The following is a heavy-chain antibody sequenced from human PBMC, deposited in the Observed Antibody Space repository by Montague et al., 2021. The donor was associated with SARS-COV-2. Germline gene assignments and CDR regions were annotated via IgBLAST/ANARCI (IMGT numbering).Heavy chain of an antibody. J-gene: IGHJ4*02. CDR2: LYYQRDS. Sequence: SETLSLTCTFSGDSFISDHDYLAWVRQPQGQGLDWNRCLYYQRDSYYTPSLKSRVALSLARSKNHFSLNPIAVTAADTALYSGANGRIAVHGKAGSLAGYLHSWGRGTLVTVSP. CDR3: ANGRIAVHGKAGSLAGYLHS. V-gene: IGHV4-39*07. CDR1: GDSFISDHDY. D-gene: IGHD6-19*01.